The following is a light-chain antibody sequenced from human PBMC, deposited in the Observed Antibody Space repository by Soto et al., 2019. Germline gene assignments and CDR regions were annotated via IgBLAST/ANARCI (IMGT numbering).Light chain of an antibody. CDR3: QKYNSAAIA. CDR1: QGINNY. J-gene: IGKJ3*01. CDR2: TAS. Sequence: DIQMTQSPSSLSASVGDRVTITCRASQGINNYLAWYQQKPGKVPKLLIYTASTLQSGVPSRISGSGSGTDFTLTITSLQPEDLATYYCQKYNSAAIAFGPGTKTEIK. V-gene: IGKV1-27*01.